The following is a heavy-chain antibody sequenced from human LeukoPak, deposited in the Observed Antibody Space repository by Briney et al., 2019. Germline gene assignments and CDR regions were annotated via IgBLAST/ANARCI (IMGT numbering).Heavy chain of an antibody. CDR2: IYYSGST. J-gene: IGHJ4*02. Sequence: SETLSLTCTVSGGSISSYYWGWIRQPPGKGLEWIGYIYYSGSTNYNPSLKSRVTISVDTSKNQFSLKLSSVTAADTAVYYCARVRGSGSYSDYWGQGTLVTVSS. V-gene: IGHV4-59*01. CDR3: ARVRGSGSYSDY. CDR1: GGSISSYY. D-gene: IGHD3-10*01.